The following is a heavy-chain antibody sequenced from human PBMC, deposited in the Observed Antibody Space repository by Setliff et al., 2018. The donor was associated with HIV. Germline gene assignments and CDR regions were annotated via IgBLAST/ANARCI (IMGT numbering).Heavy chain of an antibody. CDR3: EVAGQ. V-gene: IGHV4-4*09. D-gene: IGHD6-19*01. Sequence: SETLSLTCTVSGDSFSDYYRSWIRQPPGKGLGWIGYIYTSGSTNYNPSLKSRVTISVDTSKNQSSLKLRSVTAADTAVYYCEVAGQWGQGTLVTVSS. CDR1: GDSFSDYY. CDR2: IYTSGST. J-gene: IGHJ4*02.